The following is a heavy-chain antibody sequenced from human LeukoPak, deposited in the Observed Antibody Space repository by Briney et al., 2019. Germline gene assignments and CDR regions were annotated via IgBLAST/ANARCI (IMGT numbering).Heavy chain of an antibody. CDR1: GFTFDDYA. CDR3: AKGISPLTTWNYDGDAFDL. J-gene: IGHJ3*01. D-gene: IGHD1-7*01. V-gene: IGHV3-9*03. Sequence: GGSLRLSCVASGFTFDDYAMHWVRQGPGKGLEWVSGISWNSGPIGYADSVKGRFTISRDNSKNSLYLQMNSLRAEDMALYYCAKGISPLTTWNYDGDAFDLWGQGTMVIVSS. CDR2: ISWNSGPI.